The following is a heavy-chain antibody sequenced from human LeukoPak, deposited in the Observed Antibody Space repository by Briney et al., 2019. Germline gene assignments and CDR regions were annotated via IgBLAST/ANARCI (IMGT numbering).Heavy chain of an antibody. V-gene: IGHV3-74*01. CDR2: INGDGSDT. CDR1: GFTFSRHW. J-gene: IGHJ4*02. Sequence: PGGSLRLSCGASGFTFSRHWLHWVRQAPGKGLVWVSRINGDGSDTNYADSVKGRFTVSRDNAKNTLYLQMNSLRVDDTAVYYCVVHCSSATCSDYWGQGTLVTVSS. D-gene: IGHD2-2*01. CDR3: VVHCSSATCSDY.